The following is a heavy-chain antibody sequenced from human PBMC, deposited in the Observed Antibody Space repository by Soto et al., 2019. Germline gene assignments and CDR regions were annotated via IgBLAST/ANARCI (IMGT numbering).Heavy chain of an antibody. CDR3: ARARPDVVQLVGATPGYSGMDV. CDR2: ISGSGSPI. CDR1: GFTFSRYF. D-gene: IGHD2-15*01. J-gene: IGHJ6*02. Sequence: QVQLVESGGGLVKPGGSLRLSCTASGFTFSRYFMAWIRQAPGKGLEWISYISGSGSPIYYADSVKGRFTISRDNSKNSLFLQLNTLRVEDAAVYYCARARPDVVQLVGATPGYSGMDVWGQGTTFNVSS. V-gene: IGHV3-11*01.